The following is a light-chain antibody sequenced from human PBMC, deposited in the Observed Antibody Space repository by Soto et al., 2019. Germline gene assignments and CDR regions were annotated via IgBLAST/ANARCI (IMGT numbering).Light chain of an antibody. CDR2: DAS. CDR1: QSVPKNY. V-gene: IGKV3-20*01. CDR3: HQYASAPQT. Sequence: EIVLTQSPGTLSLSPGDRATLSCRARQSVPKNYLAWYQQEPGQAPRLLIYDASSRPTGIPDRFSGSGSGTDFTLTISRLEPEDFAVYYCHQYASAPQTFGQGTKVEIK. J-gene: IGKJ1*01.